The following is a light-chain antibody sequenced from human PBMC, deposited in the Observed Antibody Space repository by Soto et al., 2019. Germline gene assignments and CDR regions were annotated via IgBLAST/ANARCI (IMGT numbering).Light chain of an antibody. CDR1: QSISSY. CDR2: AAS. CDR3: QQYTDYSPYT. Sequence: DIQMTQSPPSLCASVGYRVTITCGASQSISSYLNWYQQKPGKAPKLLIYAASSLQSGVPSRFSGSGSGTDFSLTISSLQTEDFATYYCQQYTDYSPYTFGQGTKVDI. V-gene: IGKV1-39*01. J-gene: IGKJ2*01.